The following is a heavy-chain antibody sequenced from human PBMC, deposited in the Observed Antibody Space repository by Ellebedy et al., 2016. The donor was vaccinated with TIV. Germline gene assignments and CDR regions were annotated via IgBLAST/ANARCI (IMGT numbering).Heavy chain of an antibody. V-gene: IGHV3-30*03. Sequence: GESLKISCAASGFTFSSYGMHWVRQAPGKGLEWVAVISFDGINKYYADSVKGRFTISRDNSKNTLYLQMNSLRAEDTAVYYCARLRVDGDLGGSYWGQGTLVTVSS. CDR3: ARLRVDGDLGGSY. J-gene: IGHJ4*02. CDR1: GFTFSSYG. CDR2: ISFDGINK. D-gene: IGHD2-21*02.